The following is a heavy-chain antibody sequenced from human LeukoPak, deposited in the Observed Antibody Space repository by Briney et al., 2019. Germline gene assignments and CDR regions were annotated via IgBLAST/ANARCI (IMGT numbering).Heavy chain of an antibody. J-gene: IGHJ1*01. CDR3: AKTGYSSSFQH. CDR1: GFTFSSYS. Sequence: GGSLRLSCAASGFTFSSYSMNWVRQAPGKGLEWVSSISSSSSYIYYADSVKGRFTISRDNSKNTLYLQMNSLRAEDTAVYYCAKTGYSSSFQHWGQGTLVTVSS. CDR2: ISSSSSYI. V-gene: IGHV3-21*01. D-gene: IGHD6-6*01.